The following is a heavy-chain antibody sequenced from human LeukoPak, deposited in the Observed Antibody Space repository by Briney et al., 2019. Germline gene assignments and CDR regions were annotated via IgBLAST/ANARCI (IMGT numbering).Heavy chain of an antibody. V-gene: IGHV3-66*01. J-gene: IGHJ4*02. CDR3: ARDPSAVAINTYG. CDR1: GFTVSNNY. Sequence: GGSLRLSCAASGFTVSNNYMNWVRQAPGKGLEWVSLIYSGGSTHYADSAKGRFTISRDSSRNTLYLQMNSLRVEDTAVYYCARDPSAVAINTYGWGQGTLVTVSS. CDR2: IYSGGST. D-gene: IGHD6-13*01.